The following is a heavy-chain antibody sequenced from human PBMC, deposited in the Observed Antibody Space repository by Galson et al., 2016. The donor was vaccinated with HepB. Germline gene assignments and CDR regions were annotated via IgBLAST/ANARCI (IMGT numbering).Heavy chain of an antibody. CDR3: ARGAGSLRLGELSYVYNMDV. V-gene: IGHV1-69*06. CDR1: GGTFSNYA. Sequence: SVKVSCKASGGTFSNYAINWVRQVPGQGPEWMGGIIPMSGTAKNAQKFQGRVTITADKSTSTAYMELRSLRSEDTAVYYCARGAGSLRLGELSYVYNMDVWGQGTTVTVSS. CDR2: IIPMSGTA. D-gene: IGHD3-16*02. J-gene: IGHJ6*02.